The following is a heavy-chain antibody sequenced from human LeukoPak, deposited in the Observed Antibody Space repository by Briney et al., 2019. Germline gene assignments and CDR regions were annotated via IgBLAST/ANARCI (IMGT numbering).Heavy chain of an antibody. CDR3: AKRSGYTTGWFFDF. J-gene: IGHJ4*02. V-gene: IGHV3-23*01. CDR1: GFTLSSYW. CDR2: ISNIATI. Sequence: GGSLRLSCAASGFTLSSYWMTWVCQAPGKGLEWVSEISNIATINYADSVKGRFTMSRDNSKNTLYLQMNSLRAEDTAVFYCAKRSGYTTGWFFDFWGQGTLVTVSS. D-gene: IGHD6-19*01.